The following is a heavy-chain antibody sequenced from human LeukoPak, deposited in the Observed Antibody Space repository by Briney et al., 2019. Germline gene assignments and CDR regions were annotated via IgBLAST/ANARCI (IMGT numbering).Heavy chain of an antibody. D-gene: IGHD2-2*01. CDR1: GDSVSSNNVT. CDR3: ARRLTQYDCFDP. Sequence: SQTLSLTCAISGDSVSSNNVTWNWIRQSPSRGLEWLGRTYYRSTWYNDYAVSVRGRITVNPDTSKNQFSLHLNSVTPEDTAVYYCARRLTQYDCFDPWGQGILVTVSS. V-gene: IGHV6-1*01. J-gene: IGHJ5*02. CDR2: TYYRSTWYN.